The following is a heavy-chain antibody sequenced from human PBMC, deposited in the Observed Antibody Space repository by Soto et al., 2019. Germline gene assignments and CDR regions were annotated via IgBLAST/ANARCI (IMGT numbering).Heavy chain of an antibody. Sequence: PSETLSLTCAVYGGSFSGYYWSWIRQPPGKGLEWIGEINHSGSTNYNPSLKSRVTISVDTSKNQFSLKLSSVTAADTAVYYCARLGFWSGYYGMDVWGQGTTVTVS. CDR3: ARLGFWSGYYGMDV. V-gene: IGHV4-34*01. CDR1: GGSFSGYY. J-gene: IGHJ6*02. D-gene: IGHD3-3*01. CDR2: INHSGST.